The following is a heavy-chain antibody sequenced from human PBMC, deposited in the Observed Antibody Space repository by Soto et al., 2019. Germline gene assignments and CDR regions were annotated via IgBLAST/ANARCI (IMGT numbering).Heavy chain of an antibody. V-gene: IGHV1-8*01. Sequence: GASVKVSCKASGYSFTSLDINWVRQTAGQGLEWMGWMQPSTGRTGYAQKFQGRVTMTRDTSINTAYMELTTLTSDDTAFYYCARGVSAGVGYWGQGTLFTVSS. J-gene: IGHJ4*02. D-gene: IGHD1-26*01. CDR2: MQPSTGRT. CDR3: ARGVSAGVGY. CDR1: GYSFTSLD.